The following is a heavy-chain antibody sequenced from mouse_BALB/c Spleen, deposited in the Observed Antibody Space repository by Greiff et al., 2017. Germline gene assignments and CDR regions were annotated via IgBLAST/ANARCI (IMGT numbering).Heavy chain of an antibody. CDR2: ISYSGST. J-gene: IGHJ1*01. D-gene: IGHD4-1*01. V-gene: IGHV3-2*02. CDR1: GYSITSDYA. Sequence: EVQLQQSGPGLVKPSQSLSLTCTVTGYSITSDYAWNWIRQFPGNKLEWMGYISYSGSTSYNPSLKSRISITRDTSKNQFFLQLNSVTTEDTATYYCARKGLTGTTRYFDVWGAGTTVTVSS. CDR3: ARKGLTGTTRYFDV.